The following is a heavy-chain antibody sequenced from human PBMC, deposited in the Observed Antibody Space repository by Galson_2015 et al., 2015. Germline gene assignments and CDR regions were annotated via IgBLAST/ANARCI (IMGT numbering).Heavy chain of an antibody. V-gene: IGHV1-24*01. J-gene: IGHJ6*03. CDR1: GYTLTELS. CDR2: FDPEDGET. D-gene: IGHD2-2*02. CDR3: ATGPRAYCSSTSCYTPYYYYYMDV. Sequence: SVKVSCKVSGYTLTELSMHWVRQAPGKGLEWMGGFDPEDGETIYAQKFQGRVTMTEDTSTDTAYMELSSLRSEDTAVYYCATGPRAYCSSTSCYTPYYYYYMDVWGKGATVTVSS.